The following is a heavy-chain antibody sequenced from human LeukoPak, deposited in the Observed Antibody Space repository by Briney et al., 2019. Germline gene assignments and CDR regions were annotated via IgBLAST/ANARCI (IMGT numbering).Heavy chain of an antibody. J-gene: IGHJ6*03. D-gene: IGHD1-26*01. V-gene: IGHV3-21*06. CDR2: ITSSSSYI. Sequence: PGGSLRPSCAASGFTFTSYNMNWVRQAPGKGLEWVSSITSSSSYIYYADSVKGRFTISRDNAKNSLYLQMDSLRVEDTAEYYCARDPYSGNYGAYYYYYMDVWGKGTTVTVSS. CDR3: ARDPYSGNYGAYYYYYMDV. CDR1: GFTFTSYN.